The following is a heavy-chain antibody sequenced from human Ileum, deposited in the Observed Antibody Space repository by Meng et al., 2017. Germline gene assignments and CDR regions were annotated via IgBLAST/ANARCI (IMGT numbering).Heavy chain of an antibody. CDR3: ASSTSGPELNY. CDR2: IYQVGST. Sequence: HLQLQESGSGLVTSSQTLSLTCTVSGGSISSSAYSWTWIRQPPGKGLEWIGYIYQVGSTNYNPSLKSRVTTFVDTSKNQFSLKLTSVTAADTAVYYCASSTSGPELNYWGQGTLVTVSS. CDR1: GGSISSSAYS. V-gene: IGHV4-30-2*01. J-gene: IGHJ4*02. D-gene: IGHD2/OR15-2a*01.